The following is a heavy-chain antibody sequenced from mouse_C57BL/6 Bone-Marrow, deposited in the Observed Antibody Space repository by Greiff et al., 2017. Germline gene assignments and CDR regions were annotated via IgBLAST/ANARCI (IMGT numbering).Heavy chain of an antibody. CDR3: ERDYYGSLWYFDV. J-gene: IGHJ1*03. D-gene: IGHD1-1*01. V-gene: IGHV1-53*01. CDR2: INPSNGGT. CDR1: GYTFTSYW. Sequence: VQLQQPGTELVKPGASVKLSCKASGYTFTSYWMHWVKQRPGQGLEWIGNINPSNGGTNYNEKFKSKATLTVDKSSSTAYMQLSSLTSEDSSVYYCERDYYGSLWYFDVWGTGTTVTVSS.